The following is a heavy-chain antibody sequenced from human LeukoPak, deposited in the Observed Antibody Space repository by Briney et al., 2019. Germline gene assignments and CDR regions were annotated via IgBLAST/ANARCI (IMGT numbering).Heavy chain of an antibody. CDR1: GFTFSSYA. Sequence: GGSLRLSCGASGFTFSSYAMAWVRQAPGKGLGWVSAIRGTGSSTYYADSVKGRFTISRDNSKNTLFLQMNSLRVEDTAVYYCARVDSGNYDYWGQGTLLTVSS. D-gene: IGHD1-26*01. CDR2: IRGTGSST. J-gene: IGHJ4*02. V-gene: IGHV3-23*01. CDR3: ARVDSGNYDY.